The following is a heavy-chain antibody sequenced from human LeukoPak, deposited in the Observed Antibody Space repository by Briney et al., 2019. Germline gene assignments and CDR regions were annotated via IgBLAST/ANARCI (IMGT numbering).Heavy chain of an antibody. D-gene: IGHD3-10*02. V-gene: IGHV3-43*01. Sequence: GGSLRLSCATSGFNFDRYTIHWVRQAPGKGLEWVSLAGWAGGTTFYSDSVRGRFTISRDSGRKSVYLQMNSPTTDDTAFYFCAKELDTMFFDYWGQGALVTVSS. CDR1: GFNFDRYT. J-gene: IGHJ4*02. CDR2: AGWAGGTT. CDR3: AKELDTMFFDY.